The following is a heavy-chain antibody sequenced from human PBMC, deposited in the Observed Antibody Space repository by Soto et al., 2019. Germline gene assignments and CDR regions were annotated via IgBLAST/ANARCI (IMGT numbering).Heavy chain of an antibody. CDR2: IGTAGDP. J-gene: IGHJ2*01. D-gene: IGHD7-27*01. CDR1: GFTFSSYD. CDR3: AREGSPNPGEIGWDWYFDL. Sequence: GGSLRLSCAASGFTFSSYDMHWVRQATGKGLEWVSAIGTAGDPYYPGSVKGRFTISRENAKNSLYLQMNSLRAGDTAVYYCAREGSPNPGEIGWDWYFDLWGRGTLVTVSS. V-gene: IGHV3-13*05.